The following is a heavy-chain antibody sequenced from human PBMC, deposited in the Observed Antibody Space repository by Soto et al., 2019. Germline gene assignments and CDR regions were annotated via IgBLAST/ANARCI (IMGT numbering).Heavy chain of an antibody. CDR2: MSHSGGT. CDR3: ARVERGTVTTVVDAFDI. J-gene: IGHJ3*02. Sequence: PSGTLALTCAAYGGFVSIGSDYWSWIRQPPGKGLEWIGEMSHSGGTHFNPSLKSRVTISVDTSKNQFSLNIYSVTAADTALYYCARVERGTVTTVVDAFDIWGPGTMVTVSS. CDR1: GGFVSIGSDY. V-gene: IGHV4-61*01. D-gene: IGHD1-1*01.